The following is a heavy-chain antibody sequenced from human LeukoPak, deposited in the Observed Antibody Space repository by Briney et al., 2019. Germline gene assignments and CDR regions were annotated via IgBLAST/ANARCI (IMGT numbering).Heavy chain of an antibody. Sequence: GGSLRLSCAASGFTFSSYATHWVRQAPGKGLEYVSAISSNGGSTYYANSVKGRFTISRDSSKNTLYLQMGSLRAEDMAVYYCARVSKSRLDYWGQGTLVTVSS. J-gene: IGHJ4*02. CDR2: ISSNGGST. CDR1: GFTFSSYA. V-gene: IGHV3-64*01. CDR3: ARVSKSRLDY.